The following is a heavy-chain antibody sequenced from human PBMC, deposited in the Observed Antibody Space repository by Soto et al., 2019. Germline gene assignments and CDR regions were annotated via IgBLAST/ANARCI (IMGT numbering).Heavy chain of an antibody. CDR2: ISYDGSNK. CDR3: AKDPNRRDYYDSSGYYYPGYY. D-gene: IGHD3-22*01. CDR1: GFTFSSYG. V-gene: IGHV3-30*18. J-gene: IGHJ4*02. Sequence: GGPMRLPCAASGFTFSSYGMHWVRQDPGKGLEWVAVISYDGSNKYYADSVKGRFTISRDNSKNTLYLQMNSLRAEDTAVYYCAKDPNRRDYYDSSGYYYPGYYWGQGTLVTVSS.